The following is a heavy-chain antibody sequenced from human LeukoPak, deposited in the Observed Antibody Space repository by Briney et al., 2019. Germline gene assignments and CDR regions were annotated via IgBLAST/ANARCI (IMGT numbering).Heavy chain of an antibody. V-gene: IGHV4-59*01. D-gene: IGHD3-10*01. CDR1: GGSISSYY. CDR2: IYYSGST. Sequence: SETLSLTCTVSGGSISSYYWSWIRQPPGKGLEWIGYIYYSGSTNYNPSLKSRVTISVDTSKNQFSLKLSSVTAADTAVYYCARLTWVDRAMVRGGGVLDYWGQGILVTVSS. CDR3: ARLTWVDRAMVRGGGVLDY. J-gene: IGHJ4*02.